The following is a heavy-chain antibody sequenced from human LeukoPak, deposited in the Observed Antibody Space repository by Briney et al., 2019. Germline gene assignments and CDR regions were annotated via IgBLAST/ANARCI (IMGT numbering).Heavy chain of an antibody. J-gene: IGHJ5*02. Sequence: GASVKVSCKASGYTFTSNGITWVRQAPGQGLEWMGWISAYNGNTNYAQKLQGRVTMTTDTSTSTAYMELRSLRSDDTAVYYCARSQMHTAMVTRMGWFDPWGQGTLVTVSS. CDR3: ARSQMHTAMVTRMGWFDP. CDR2: ISAYNGNT. CDR1: GYTFTSNG. D-gene: IGHD5-18*01. V-gene: IGHV1-18*01.